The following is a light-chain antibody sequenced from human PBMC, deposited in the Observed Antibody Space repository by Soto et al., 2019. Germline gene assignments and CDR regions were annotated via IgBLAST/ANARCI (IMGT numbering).Light chain of an antibody. CDR3: TSSTSRGTYV. CDR2: NVS. Sequence: SVLTQPASVSGAPGQSIPISLTGTSSDVGAYNFVSWYRQHPGKAPKLIIYNVSDRPSGVSNRFSGSKSANTASLTISGLQAEDEADYYCTSSTSRGTYVFGTGTKVTVL. CDR1: SSDVGAYNF. J-gene: IGLJ1*01. V-gene: IGLV2-14*03.